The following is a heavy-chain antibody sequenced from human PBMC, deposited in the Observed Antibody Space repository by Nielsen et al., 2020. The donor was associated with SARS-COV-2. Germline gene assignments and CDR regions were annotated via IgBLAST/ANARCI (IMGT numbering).Heavy chain of an antibody. CDR3: TTGGITMVRGVMQY. CDR1: GFTFSNPW. D-gene: IGHD3-10*01. V-gene: IGHV3-15*01. Sequence: GGSLRLSCAASGFTFSNPWMNWVRQAPGKGLEWVGRIKRKVDGGTTDYAGPVKGRFTISRDDSKNTLYLQMNSLKTEDTAAYYCTTGGITMVRGVMQYWGQGTLVTVSP. CDR2: IKRKVDGGTT. J-gene: IGHJ1*01.